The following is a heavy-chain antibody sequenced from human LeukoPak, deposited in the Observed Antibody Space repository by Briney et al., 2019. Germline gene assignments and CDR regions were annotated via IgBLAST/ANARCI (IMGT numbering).Heavy chain of an antibody. Sequence: PSETLSLTCTVSGGSISDAAYYWSWIRQHPGEGLKWIGYIYYSGSTYYNPSLKSRVTISVDTSKNQFSLKLSSVTAADTAVYYCAREPPLSLITGTTVYWGQGTLVTVSS. V-gene: IGHV4-30-4*01. D-gene: IGHD1-7*01. J-gene: IGHJ4*02. CDR3: AREPPLSLITGTTVY. CDR2: IYYSGST. CDR1: GGSISDAAYY.